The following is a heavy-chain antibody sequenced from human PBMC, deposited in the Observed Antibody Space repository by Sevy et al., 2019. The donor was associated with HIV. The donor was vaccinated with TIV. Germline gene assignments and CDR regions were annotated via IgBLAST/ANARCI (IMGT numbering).Heavy chain of an antibody. CDR2: ISPYNDKT. V-gene: IGHV1-18*01. Sequence: ASVKVSCKASGYNFKTYGITWLRQAPGEGFEWMGWISPYNDKTQYEQKFQGRVTRTTDTSTKTVYMELTSLGSDDTAVYYCARGGSSYDVLTYYDHWGQGTLVTVSS. J-gene: IGHJ4*02. D-gene: IGHD3-9*01. CDR3: ARGGSSYDVLTYYDH. CDR1: GYNFKTYG.